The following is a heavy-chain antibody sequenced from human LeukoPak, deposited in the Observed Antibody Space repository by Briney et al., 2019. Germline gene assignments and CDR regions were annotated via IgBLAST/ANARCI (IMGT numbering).Heavy chain of an antibody. V-gene: IGHV5-51*01. D-gene: IGHD2-15*01. CDR2: IYPGDSDT. Sequence: GESLQISCKGSGYSFTSYWIGWVRPMPGKGLEWMGIIYPGDSDTRYSPSLQGQVTISADKSISTAYLQWSSLKASDTAMYYCARQVRVVEMATKSYFDYWGQGTLVTVSS. J-gene: IGHJ4*02. CDR1: GYSFTSYW. CDR3: ARQVRVVEMATKSYFDY.